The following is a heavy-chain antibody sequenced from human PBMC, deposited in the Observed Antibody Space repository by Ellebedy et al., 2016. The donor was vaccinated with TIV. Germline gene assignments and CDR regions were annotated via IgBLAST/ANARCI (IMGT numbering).Heavy chain of an antibody. CDR3: AKGVGDSYSARVMDV. CDR1: GFTFSSIA. CDR2: FSAGGGT. D-gene: IGHD2-21*02. J-gene: IGHJ6*02. V-gene: IGHV3-23*01. Sequence: GESLKISCAASGFTFSSIAMTWVRQAPGKGLEWVSTFSAGGGTYYADSVKGRFTISRDFSKNTLYLQMNSLRPEDTAVYHCAKGVGDSYSARVMDVWGQGTTVIVSS.